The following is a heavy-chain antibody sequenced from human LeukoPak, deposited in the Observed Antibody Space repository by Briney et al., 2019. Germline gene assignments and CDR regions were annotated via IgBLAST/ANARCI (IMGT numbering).Heavy chain of an antibody. D-gene: IGHD3-10*01. J-gene: IGHJ5*02. V-gene: IGHV1-8*01. CDR3: ARGGALLLWFGELFRKYNWFDP. CDR1: GYTFTSYD. Sequence: GASVKVSCKASGYTFTSYDINWVRQATGQGLEWMGWMNPNSGNTGYAQKFQGRVTMTRSTSISTAYMELSSLRPEDTAVYYCARGGALLLWFGELFRKYNWFDPWGQGTLVTVSS. CDR2: MNPNSGNT.